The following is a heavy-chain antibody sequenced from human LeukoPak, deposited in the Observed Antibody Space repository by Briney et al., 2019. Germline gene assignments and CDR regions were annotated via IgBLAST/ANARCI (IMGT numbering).Heavy chain of an antibody. V-gene: IGHV3-30*03. Sequence: GRSLRLSCAASGFTFSSYGMHWVRQAPGKGLEWVAVISYDGSNKYYADSVKGRFTISRDNSKNTLYLQMNSLRAEDTAVYYCARDSFGGDYWGQGTLVTVSS. CDR1: GFTFSSYG. CDR2: ISYDGSNK. CDR3: ARDSFGGDY. J-gene: IGHJ4*02. D-gene: IGHD3-10*01.